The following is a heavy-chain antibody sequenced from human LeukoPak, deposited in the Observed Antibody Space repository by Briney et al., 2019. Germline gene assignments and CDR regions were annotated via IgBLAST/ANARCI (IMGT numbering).Heavy chain of an antibody. CDR1: GFTLSSYS. D-gene: IGHD7-27*01. CDR2: ISSSSSTI. V-gene: IGHV3-48*01. Sequence: PGGSLSLSCAASGFTLSSYSMNWLRQAPGKGLEWVAYISSSSSTIYYADSVKGRLTISRDNAKNSLYLQMNSLRVEDTAVYYCARNLGVYYYMDVWGKGTTVTVSS. J-gene: IGHJ6*03. CDR3: ARNLGVYYYMDV.